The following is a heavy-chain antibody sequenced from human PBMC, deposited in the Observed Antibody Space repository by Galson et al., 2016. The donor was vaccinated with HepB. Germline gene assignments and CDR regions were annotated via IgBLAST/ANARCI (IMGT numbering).Heavy chain of an antibody. V-gene: IGHV3-21*01. D-gene: IGHD3-3*01. CDR1: GFTFSSYS. CDR2: ISSSSSYI. Sequence: SLRLSCAASGFTFSSYSMNWVRQAPGKGLEWVSSISSSSSYIYYADSVKGRFTISRDNAKNSLYLQMNSLRAEDTAVYYCASVRIFGGTKTFDYWGQGTLVTVPS. CDR3: ASVRIFGGTKTFDY. J-gene: IGHJ4*02.